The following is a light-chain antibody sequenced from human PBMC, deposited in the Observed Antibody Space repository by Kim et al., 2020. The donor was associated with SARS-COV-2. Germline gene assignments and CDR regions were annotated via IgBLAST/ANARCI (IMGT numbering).Light chain of an antibody. J-gene: IGKJ3*01. CDR1: QSVSYSSNNKNY. Sequence: DIVMTQSPDSLAVSLGERATINCKSRQSVSYSSNNKNYLAWYQQKPGQPPKLHIYWASTRKSGVPDRFSGSGFGTDFTLTISSLQAEDVAVYYCQQYYTTPLAFGPGAKVDIK. CDR3: QQYYTTPLA. CDR2: WAS. V-gene: IGKV4-1*01.